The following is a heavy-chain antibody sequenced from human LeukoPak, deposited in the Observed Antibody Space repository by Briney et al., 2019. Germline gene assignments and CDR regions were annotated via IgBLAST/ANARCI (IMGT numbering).Heavy chain of an antibody. Sequence: ASVKVSCKASGYTFTSYGISWVRQAPGQGPEWMGWISAYNGNTNYAQKLQGRVTMTTDTSTSTAYMELRSLRSDDTAVYYCARDSSTAYCGGDCFTGDAFDIWGQGTMVTVSS. CDR3: ARDSSTAYCGGDCFTGDAFDI. CDR2: ISAYNGNT. D-gene: IGHD2-21*02. V-gene: IGHV1-18*01. CDR1: GYTFTSYG. J-gene: IGHJ3*02.